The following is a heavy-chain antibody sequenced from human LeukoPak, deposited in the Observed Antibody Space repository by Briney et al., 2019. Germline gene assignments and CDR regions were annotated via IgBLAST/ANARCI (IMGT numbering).Heavy chain of an antibody. CDR2: ISSSGSLI. Sequence: GRSLRPSCAASGFTFSSYGMHWVRQAPGKGLEWVSSISSSGSLIKYADSLRGRFTISRDNAKNSVYLQMNSLTAEDTAVYYCARMPSYSNYAFYFMDVWGQGTLVTVSS. V-gene: IGHV3-21*01. CDR3: ARMPSYSNYAFYFMDV. J-gene: IGHJ4*02. CDR1: GFTFSSYG. D-gene: IGHD4-11*01.